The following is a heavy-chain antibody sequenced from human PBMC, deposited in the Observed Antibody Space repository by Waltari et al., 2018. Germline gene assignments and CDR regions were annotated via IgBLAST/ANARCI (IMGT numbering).Heavy chain of an antibody. V-gene: IGHV3-23*01. CDR2: ISGRGGST. Sequence: EVQLLESGGGLVQPGGSLRLSCAASGFTFSSYAMSWVRQAPGKGLEWVSAISGRGGSTDYADSVKGRFTISRDNSKNTLYLQMNSLRAEDTAVYYCAKDMYSSSSGTIYWGQGTLVTVSS. CDR3: AKDMYSSSSGTIY. CDR1: GFTFSSYA. D-gene: IGHD6-6*01. J-gene: IGHJ4*02.